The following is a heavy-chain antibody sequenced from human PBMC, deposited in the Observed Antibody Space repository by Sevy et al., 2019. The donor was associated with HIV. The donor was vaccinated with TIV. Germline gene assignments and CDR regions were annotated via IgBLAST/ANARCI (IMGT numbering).Heavy chain of an antibody. CDR2: ITDGGGDT. Sequence: GGSLRLSCAASGFSFSNYAMGWVRQTPGKGLEWFFAITDGGGDTYHADSVKGRFTISRDNSKNVLFLQMNSLRADDTALYYCAKGSAASRPYYFDYWGQGTLVTVSS. V-gene: IGHV3-23*01. D-gene: IGHD2-2*01. J-gene: IGHJ4*02. CDR3: AKGSAASRPYYFDY. CDR1: GFSFSNYA.